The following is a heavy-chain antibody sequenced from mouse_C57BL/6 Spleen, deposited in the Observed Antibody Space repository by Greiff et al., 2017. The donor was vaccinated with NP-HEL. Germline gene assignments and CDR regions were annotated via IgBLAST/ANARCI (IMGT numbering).Heavy chain of an antibody. CDR1: GYTFTSYW. CDR2: IHPNSGST. J-gene: IGHJ4*01. Sequence: VQLQQPGAELVKPGASVKLSCKASGYTFTSYWMHWVKQRPGQGLEWIGMIHPNSGSTNYNEKFKNKATLTVDKSSSTAYMKLSRLTSEDSAVYYCTRITTVVAYCAMDYWGQGTSVTVSS. CDR3: TRITTVVAYCAMDY. D-gene: IGHD1-1*01. V-gene: IGHV1-64*01.